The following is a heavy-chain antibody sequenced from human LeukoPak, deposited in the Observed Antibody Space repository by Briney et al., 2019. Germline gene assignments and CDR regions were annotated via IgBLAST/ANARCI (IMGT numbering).Heavy chain of an antibody. CDR1: GYSISSGYY. Sequence: SETLSLTCTVSGYSISSGYYWGWIRQPPGKGLEWIGSIYHSGSTYYNPSLKSRVTISVDTSKNQFSLKLSSVTAADTAVYYCAREVDCSSTSCYTNWFDPWGQRTLVTVSS. V-gene: IGHV4-38-2*02. CDR3: AREVDCSSTSCYTNWFDP. J-gene: IGHJ5*02. CDR2: IYHSGST. D-gene: IGHD2-2*02.